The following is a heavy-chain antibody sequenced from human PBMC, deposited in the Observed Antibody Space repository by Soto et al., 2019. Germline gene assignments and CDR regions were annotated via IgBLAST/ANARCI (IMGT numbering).Heavy chain of an antibody. V-gene: IGHV4-34*01. CDR2: INHSGRV. Sequence: XTLSLACAVYGGSFSGHSWAWIRQSPGKGLEWIGDINHSGRVNYIPSLKSRVTISLDTSKNQFSLTLSAVTAADTAMYYCSTRAYDTNGYYRFDPWGQGTLVTVSS. D-gene: IGHD3-22*01. CDR1: GGSFSGHS. J-gene: IGHJ5*01. CDR3: STRAYDTNGYYRFDP.